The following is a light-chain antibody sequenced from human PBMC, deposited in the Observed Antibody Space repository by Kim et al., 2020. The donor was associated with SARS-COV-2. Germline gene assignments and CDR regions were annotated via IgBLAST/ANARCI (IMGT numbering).Light chain of an antibody. CDR2: GNN. CDR1: SSNIGACYD. Sequence: QSVLTQPPSVSGAPGQRVTISCTGSSSNIGACYDVHWYQQLPGTAPKLLIYGNNNRPSGVPDRFSGSKSGTSGSLAITGLLAEDEADYYCQSYDTSLSGVFGGGTQLTVL. V-gene: IGLV1-40*01. CDR3: QSYDTSLSGV. J-gene: IGLJ3*02.